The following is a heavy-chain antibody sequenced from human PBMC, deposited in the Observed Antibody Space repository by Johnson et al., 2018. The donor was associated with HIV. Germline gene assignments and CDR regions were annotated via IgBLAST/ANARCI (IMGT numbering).Heavy chain of an antibody. V-gene: IGHV3-64*01. CDR3: AREEYDYVWGSYRLVDI. D-gene: IGHD3-16*02. J-gene: IGHJ3*02. CDR1: GFTFSSYA. CDR2: ISSNGGST. Sequence: EVQLVESGGGLVQPGGSLRLSCAASGFTFSSYAMHWVRQAPGKGLEYVSAISSNGGSTYYANSVKGRFTISRDNSKNTLYLQMGSLRAEDMAVYYCAREEYDYVWGSYRLVDIWGQGTMVTVSS.